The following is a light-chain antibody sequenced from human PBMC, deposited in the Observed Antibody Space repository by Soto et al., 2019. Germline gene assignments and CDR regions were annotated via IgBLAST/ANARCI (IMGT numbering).Light chain of an antibody. J-gene: IGKJ4*01. Sequence: EIGMTQSPPTLSVSPGERATLSCRASQSVRSYLACYQQKPGQAPRLLIFGVSNRAAGIPARVSGSGSGTEFTLTIRNLQSEDVAVYYCQKCGDWPLTFGGGTKV. CDR2: GVS. CDR1: QSVRSY. V-gene: IGKV3-15*01. CDR3: QKCGDWPLT.